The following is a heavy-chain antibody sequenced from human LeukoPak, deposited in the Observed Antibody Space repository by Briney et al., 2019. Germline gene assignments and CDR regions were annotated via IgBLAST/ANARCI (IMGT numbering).Heavy chain of an antibody. CDR2: ISSSSSYI. V-gene: IGHV3-21*01. J-gene: IGHJ4*02. D-gene: IGHD2-15*01. CDR1: GFTFSSYS. CDR3: AGRRGGSRPFDY. Sequence: GGSLRLSCAASGFTFSSYSMNWVRQAPGKGLEWVSSISSSSSYIYYADSVKGRFTISRDNAKNSLYLQMNSLRAEDTAVYYCAGRRGGSRPFDYWGQGTLVTVSS.